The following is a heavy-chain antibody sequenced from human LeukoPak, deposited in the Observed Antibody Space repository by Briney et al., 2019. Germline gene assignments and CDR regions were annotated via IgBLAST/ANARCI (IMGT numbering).Heavy chain of an antibody. V-gene: IGHV3-21*01. CDR1: GFIFSSYS. CDR3: ARDITHGWLVADY. D-gene: IGHD6-19*01. CDR2: ISSSSSYI. J-gene: IGHJ4*02. Sequence: PGGSLRLSCAASGFIFSSYSMNWVRQAPGKGLEWVSSISSSSSYIYYAASVKGRFTISIDNAKNSLYLQMNSLRAEDTAVYYCARDITHGWLVADYWGQGTLVTVSS.